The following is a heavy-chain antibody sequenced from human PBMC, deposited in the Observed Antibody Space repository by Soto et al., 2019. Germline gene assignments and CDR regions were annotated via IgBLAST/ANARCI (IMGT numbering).Heavy chain of an antibody. CDR2: ISATNGKT. CDR1: GYTFKNYG. CDR3: IRDRGGIVDY. V-gene: IGHV1-18*01. Sequence: QVQLVQSGAEVKKPGASVKVSCKASGYTFKNYGISWVRQAPGPGLEWMGWISATNGKTKYAQKFQGRITTTTDTSTSTAYMELRSLRSDDTAVYFCIRDRGGIVDYWGQGTLVTVSS. D-gene: IGHD3-10*01. J-gene: IGHJ4*02.